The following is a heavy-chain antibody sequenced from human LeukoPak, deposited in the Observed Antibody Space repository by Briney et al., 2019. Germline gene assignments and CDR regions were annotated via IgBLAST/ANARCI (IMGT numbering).Heavy chain of an antibody. D-gene: IGHD5-18*01. CDR1: GYSLSSGFY. Sequence: LSDTLSHTCSVSGYSLSSGFYLGWVRQPPGKGLGGIGSIYHSGSTYYNPSLKSRVTISVDTSKNQFSLKLSSVTAADTAVYYCASSDTGYNWFDPWGQGTLVTVSS. J-gene: IGHJ5*02. CDR3: ASSDTGYNWFDP. CDR2: IYHSGST. V-gene: IGHV4-38-2*01.